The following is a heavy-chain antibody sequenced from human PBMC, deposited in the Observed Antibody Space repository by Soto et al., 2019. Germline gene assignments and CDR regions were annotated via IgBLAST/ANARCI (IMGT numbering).Heavy chain of an antibody. CDR1: GGTFSSYA. CDR2: IIPIFGTA. V-gene: IGHV1-69*12. Sequence: QVQLVQSGAEVKKPGSSVKVSCKASGGTFSSYAISWVRQAPGQGLEWMGGIIPIFGTANYAQKFQGRVTITADESTTTAYMELTSLRSEATSVYYCARINTSGWYEAIDYWGQGTLVTVSS. D-gene: IGHD6-19*01. CDR3: ARINTSGWYEAIDY. J-gene: IGHJ4*02.